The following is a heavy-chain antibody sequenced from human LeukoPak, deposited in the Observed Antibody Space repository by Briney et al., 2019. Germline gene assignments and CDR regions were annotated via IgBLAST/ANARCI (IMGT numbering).Heavy chain of an antibody. V-gene: IGHV4-4*07. D-gene: IGHD1-20*01. J-gene: IGHJ5*02. CDR3: AKAPMYNWNDVWFDP. CDR1: GDSIITYY. Sequence: SETLSLTCSVSGDSIITYYWSWIRQPAGEGLEWIGRIYSTGSTNYNPSLKSRVTMSVDTSKNQFSLKLSSVTAADTAVYYCAKAPMYNWNDVWFDPWGQGTLVTVSS. CDR2: IYSTGST.